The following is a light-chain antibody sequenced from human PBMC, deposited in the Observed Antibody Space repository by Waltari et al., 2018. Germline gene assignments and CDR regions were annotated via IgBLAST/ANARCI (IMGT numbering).Light chain of an antibody. CDR2: GAS. CDR1: QSVVSTY. V-gene: IGKV3-20*01. Sequence: EIVLTQSPGTLSLSPGERATLSCRASQSVVSTYFTWYQQKPGQAPRLLIYGASSRATGIPDRFSGSGSGTDCTLTISRLEPEDFAVYYCQQYGRSFGPGTKVDIK. CDR3: QQYGRS. J-gene: IGKJ3*01.